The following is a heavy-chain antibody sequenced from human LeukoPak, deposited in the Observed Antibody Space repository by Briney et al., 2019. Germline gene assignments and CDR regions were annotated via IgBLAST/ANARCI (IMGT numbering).Heavy chain of an antibody. CDR3: ARASKVGSSTSCPDY. D-gene: IGHD2-2*01. J-gene: IGHJ4*02. V-gene: IGHV1-3*01. CDR2: INAGNGNT. Sequence: GASVKVSCKASGYTFTSYAMHWVRQAPGQRLEWMGWINAGNGNTKYSQKFQGRVTITRDTSASTAYMELSSLRSEDTAVYYCARASKVGSSTSCPDYWGQGTLVTVSS. CDR1: GYTFTSYA.